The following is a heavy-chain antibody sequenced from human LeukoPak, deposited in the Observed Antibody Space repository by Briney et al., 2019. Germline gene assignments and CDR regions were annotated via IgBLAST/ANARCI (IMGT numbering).Heavy chain of an antibody. Sequence: ASVKVSSKASGGTFSSYAISWVRQAPGQGLEWMGRIIPILGIANYAQKFQGRVTITADKSTSTAYMELSSLRSEDTAVYYCASYSSGYSLGYFDYWGQGTLVTVSS. CDR3: ASYSSGYSLGYFDY. V-gene: IGHV1-69*04. D-gene: IGHD3-22*01. CDR1: GGTFSSYA. J-gene: IGHJ4*02. CDR2: IIPILGIA.